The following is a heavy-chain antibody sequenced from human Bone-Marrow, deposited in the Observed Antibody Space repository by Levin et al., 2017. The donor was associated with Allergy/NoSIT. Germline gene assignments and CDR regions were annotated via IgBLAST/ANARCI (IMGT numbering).Heavy chain of an antibody. V-gene: IGHV1-18*01. CDR2: ISGSKDQT. CDR1: GYSITGYG. D-gene: IGHD3-22*01. J-gene: IGHJ4*02. Sequence: VASVKVSCKASGYSITGYGITWLRQAPGQGLEWMGWISGSKDQTNYAQKFQGRVSMTTDTSTSTAYMELRSLRSDDTALYYCARDGDYDSSGQWRDDFDYWGQGTLVTVSS. CDR3: ARDGDYDSSGQWRDDFDY.